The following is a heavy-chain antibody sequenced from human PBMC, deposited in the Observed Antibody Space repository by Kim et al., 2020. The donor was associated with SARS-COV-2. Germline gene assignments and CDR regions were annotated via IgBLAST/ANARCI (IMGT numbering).Heavy chain of an antibody. J-gene: IGHJ4*02. D-gene: IGHD4-17*01. CDR3: ARATTETTPYYSDY. Sequence: AASVKGRFTISRDDSKNSLYLQMNSLKTEDTAVYYCARATTETTPYYSDYWGQGTLVTVSS. V-gene: IGHV3-72*01.